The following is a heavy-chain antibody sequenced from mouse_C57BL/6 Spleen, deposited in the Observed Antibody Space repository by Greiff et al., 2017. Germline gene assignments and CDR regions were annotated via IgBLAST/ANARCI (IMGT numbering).Heavy chain of an antibody. CDR1: GFTFSSYG. CDR2: ISSGGSYP. V-gene: IGHV5-6*01. J-gene: IGHJ3*01. D-gene: IGHD1-1*01. Sequence: EVKLMESGGDLVKPGGSLKLSCAASGFTFSSYGMSWVRQTPDKRLEWVATISSGGSYPYYPDRVKGRFTISSDNAKNTLYLQMCRLKSEDTAMYYSARHDCGSSNRFAYWGPGTLVTVSA. CDR3: ARHDCGSSNRFAY.